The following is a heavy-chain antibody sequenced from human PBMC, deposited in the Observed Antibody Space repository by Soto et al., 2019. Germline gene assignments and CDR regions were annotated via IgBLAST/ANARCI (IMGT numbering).Heavy chain of an antibody. CDR1: GFTFSSYA. CDR2: ISGSGSST. J-gene: IGHJ4*02. D-gene: IGHD1-26*01. Sequence: EVQLLESGGGLVQPGGSLRLSCAASGFTFSSYAMSWVRQAPGTGLEWVSFISGSGSSTYYAESVKGRFTISRDNSKNTLDLQMNSLRAEDTAVYYCAPRRSGSLFDYWGQGTLVTVSS. V-gene: IGHV3-23*01. CDR3: APRRSGSLFDY.